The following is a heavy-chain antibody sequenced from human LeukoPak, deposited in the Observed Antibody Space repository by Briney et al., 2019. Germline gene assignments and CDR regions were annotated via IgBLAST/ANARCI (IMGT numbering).Heavy chain of an antibody. V-gene: IGHV1-2*02. J-gene: IGHJ4*02. D-gene: IGHD1-26*01. CDR3: ARGRRILVGDTNAGDFFDY. CDR2: VNPNSGDT. Sequence: APVRVSCKASGYTFTDYYIHWVRQAPGQGLEWMGWVNPNSGDTYYAQKFQGRVTMTRDTSISTAYIELSRLRSDDTAVYYCARGRRILVGDTNAGDFFDYWGQGTLVTVSS. CDR1: GYTFTDYY.